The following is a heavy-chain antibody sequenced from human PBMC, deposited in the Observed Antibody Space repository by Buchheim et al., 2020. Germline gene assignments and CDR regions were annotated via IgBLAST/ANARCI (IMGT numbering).Heavy chain of an antibody. CDR3: AKDSPPNYDFWSGIKYGMDV. CDR2: ISGSDGST. V-gene: IGHV3-23*01. CDR1: GFTFSSYA. D-gene: IGHD3-3*01. Sequence: EVQLLESGGGLVQPGGSLRLSCAASGFTFSSYAMSWVRQAPGKGLEWVSAISGSDGSTFYADSVKGLFTISRDNSKNTLYLQMNSLRAEDTAVYYCAKDSPPNYDFWSGIKYGMDVWGQGTT. J-gene: IGHJ6*02.